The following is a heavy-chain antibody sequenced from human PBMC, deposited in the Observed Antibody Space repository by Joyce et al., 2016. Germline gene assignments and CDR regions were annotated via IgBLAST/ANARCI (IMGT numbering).Heavy chain of an antibody. Sequence: QVQLVQSGAEVKKPGASVKVSCKASGYSLTNYDINWVRQAPGQGPEWMGWISGYNGSTNYVQKFQGRVTMTTETSTNTAYMELRRLKSEDTAVYYCARGFATFFDSWGQGTLVTVSS. CDR2: ISGYNGST. V-gene: IGHV1-18*01. CDR3: ARGFATFFDS. J-gene: IGHJ4*02. CDR1: GYSLTNYD.